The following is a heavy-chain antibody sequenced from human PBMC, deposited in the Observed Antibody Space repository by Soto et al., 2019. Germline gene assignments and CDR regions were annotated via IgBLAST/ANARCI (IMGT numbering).Heavy chain of an antibody. CDR1: GFTFGDYA. CDR3: TRVHYDFWSGYYTGFLGYLDY. V-gene: IGHV3-49*03. CDR2: IRSKAYGGTT. J-gene: IGHJ4*02. D-gene: IGHD3-3*01. Sequence: GGSLRLSCTASGFTFGDYAMSWFRQAPGKGLEWVGFIRSKAYGGTTEYAASVKGRFTISRDDSKSIAYLQMNSLKTEDTAVYYCTRVHYDFWSGYYTGFLGYLDYWGQGTLVTVSS.